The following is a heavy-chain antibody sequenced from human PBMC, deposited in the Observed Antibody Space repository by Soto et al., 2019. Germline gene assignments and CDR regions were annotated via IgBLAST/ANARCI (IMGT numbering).Heavy chain of an antibody. J-gene: IGHJ3*02. Sequence: QLQLQESGPGLVKPSETLSLTCTVSGGSISSSSYYWGWIRQPPGKGLEWIGSIYYSGSTYYNPXXKSRVTIPVDXXKXQXXLRLSSVTAADTAVYYCAIHPLYGDRATPDDAFDIWGQGTMVTVSS. CDR3: AIHPLYGDRATPDDAFDI. CDR1: GGSISSSSYY. V-gene: IGHV4-39*01. D-gene: IGHD4-17*01. CDR2: IYYSGST.